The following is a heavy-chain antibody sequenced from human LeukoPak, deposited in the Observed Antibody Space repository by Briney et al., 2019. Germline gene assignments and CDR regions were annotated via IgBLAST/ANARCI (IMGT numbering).Heavy chain of an antibody. Sequence: GGSLRPSCAASGFTFSSYAMSWVRQAPGKGLEWVSGISGSGGNTYYAGSVKGRFTISRDNSKNTVYLQMNSLRAEDTAVYYCAKDLSSSWYCNYFDYWGQGTLVTVSS. J-gene: IGHJ4*02. D-gene: IGHD6-13*01. V-gene: IGHV3-23*01. CDR3: AKDLSSSWYCNYFDY. CDR1: GFTFSSYA. CDR2: ISGSGGNT.